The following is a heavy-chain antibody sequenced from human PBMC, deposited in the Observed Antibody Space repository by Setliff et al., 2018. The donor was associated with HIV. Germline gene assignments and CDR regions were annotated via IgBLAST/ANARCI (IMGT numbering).Heavy chain of an antibody. J-gene: IGHJ4*02. CDR3: TKNLYRSPWSPLDY. CDR2: IRYDDTYK. Sequence: LRLSCATSGFTFSYYGMHWVSQAPGKGLEWVAFIRYDDTYKYYADSVKGRFTISRDNSKNTLYLQMNSLRAEDTAVYYCTKNLYRSPWSPLDYWCQGTLVTVSS. D-gene: IGHD6-19*01. V-gene: IGHV3-30*02. CDR1: GFTFSYYG.